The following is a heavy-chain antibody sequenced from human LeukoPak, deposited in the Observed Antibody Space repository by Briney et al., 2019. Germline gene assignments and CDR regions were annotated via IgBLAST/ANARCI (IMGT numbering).Heavy chain of an antibody. Sequence: GGSLRLSCAASGFTFSSYAMSWVRQAPGKGLEWVSAISGSGGSTYYADSVKGRFTISRDNSKNTLYLQMNSLRAEDTAVYYCAKAPNRYDSSGYYYVDFDYWGQGTLVTVSS. CDR1: GFTFSSYA. D-gene: IGHD3-22*01. CDR3: AKAPNRYDSSGYYYVDFDY. CDR2: ISGSGGST. V-gene: IGHV3-23*01. J-gene: IGHJ4*02.